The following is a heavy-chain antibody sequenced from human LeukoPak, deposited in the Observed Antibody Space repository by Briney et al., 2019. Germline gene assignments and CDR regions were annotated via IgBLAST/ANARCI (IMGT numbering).Heavy chain of an antibody. CDR1: GVTFSSYA. Sequence: GGTLRLSCAASGVTFSSYAMHWVRQAPGKGLEWVAVISYDGSNKYYADSVKSGFTISRDNSKNTLYLQMNSLRAEDTAVYSCARDQSYDSSRYYYVGDAFDIWGQGTLVTVSS. CDR2: ISYDGSNK. J-gene: IGHJ3*02. CDR3: ARDQSYDSSRYYYVGDAFDI. D-gene: IGHD3-22*01. V-gene: IGHV3-30-3*01.